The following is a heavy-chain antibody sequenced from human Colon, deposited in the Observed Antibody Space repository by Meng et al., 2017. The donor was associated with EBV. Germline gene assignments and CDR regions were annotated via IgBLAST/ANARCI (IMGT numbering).Heavy chain of an antibody. Sequence: QLQESRPGRGQPPQTLSLTGTVSGGSMSSGNYYWRWIRQPPGKGLEWIAYIHHSGSAYYNPSLKSLVSISVDTSKNQFSLNLNSMTAADTAVYYCASFDHIPRRNYFDYWGQGTLVTVSS. CDR2: IHHSGSA. CDR1: GGSMSSGNYY. CDR3: ASFDHIPRRNYFDY. V-gene: IGHV4-30-4*01. J-gene: IGHJ4*02. D-gene: IGHD2-21*01.